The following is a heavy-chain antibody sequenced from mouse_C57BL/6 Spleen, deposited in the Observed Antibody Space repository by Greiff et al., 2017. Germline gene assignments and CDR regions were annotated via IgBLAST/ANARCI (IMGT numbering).Heavy chain of an antibody. CDR2: IWSGGST. CDR3: ARVGYEYYFDY. V-gene: IGHV2-2*01. Sequence: QVHVKQSGPGLVQPSQSLSITCTVSGFSLTSYGVHWVRQSPGKGLEWLGVIWSGGSTDYNAAFISRLSISKDNSKSQVFFKMNSLQADDTAIYYCARVGYEYYFDYWGQGTTLTVSS. J-gene: IGHJ2*01. D-gene: IGHD2-2*01. CDR1: GFSLTSYG.